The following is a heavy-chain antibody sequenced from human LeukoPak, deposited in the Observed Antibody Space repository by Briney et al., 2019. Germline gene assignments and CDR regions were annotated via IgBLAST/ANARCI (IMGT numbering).Heavy chain of an antibody. CDR1: GFTFDDYA. J-gene: IGHJ4*02. Sequence: PGGSLRLSCAASGFTFDDYAMHWVRQAPGKGLEWVSGISCNSGSIAYADSMKGRFTIARDNAKNSLYLQINSLRAEETALYYCTKDTRRYSSGCSDLEYWGQGTLVNVSS. CDR3: TKDTRRYSSGCSDLEY. D-gene: IGHD6-19*01. V-gene: IGHV3-9*01. CDR2: ISCNSGSI.